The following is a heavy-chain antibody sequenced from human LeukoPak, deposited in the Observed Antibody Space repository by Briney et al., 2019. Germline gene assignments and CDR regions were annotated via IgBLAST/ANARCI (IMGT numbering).Heavy chain of an antibody. CDR1: GYTFTGYY. CDR2: INPNSGGT. D-gene: IGHD4-11*01. J-gene: IGHJ5*02. V-gene: IGHV1-2*02. CDR3: ARVYSNYGKNWFDP. Sequence: ASVKVSCKASGYTFTGYYMHWVRQAPGQELEWMGWINPNSGGTNYAQKFQGRVTMTRDTSISTAYMELSRLRSDDTAVYYCARVYSNYGKNWFDPWGQGTLVTVSS.